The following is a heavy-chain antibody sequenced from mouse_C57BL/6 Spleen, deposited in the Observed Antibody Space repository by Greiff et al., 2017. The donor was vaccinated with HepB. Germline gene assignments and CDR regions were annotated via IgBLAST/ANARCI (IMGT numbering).Heavy chain of an antibody. J-gene: IGHJ4*01. CDR2: IRNKANGYTT. CDR3: ARYIYYYAMDY. CDR1: GFTFTDYY. Sequence: EVMLVESGGGLVQPGGSLSLSCAASGFTFTDYYMSWVRQPPGKALEWLGFIRNKANGYTTEYSASVKGRFTISRDNSQSILYLQMNALGAEDSATYYCARYIYYYAMDYWGQGASVTVSS. V-gene: IGHV7-3*01.